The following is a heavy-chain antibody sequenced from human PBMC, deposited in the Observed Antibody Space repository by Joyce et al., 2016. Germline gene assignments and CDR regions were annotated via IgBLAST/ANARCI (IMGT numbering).Heavy chain of an antibody. D-gene: IGHD1-26*01. CDR2: ISTYNGNA. V-gene: IGHV1-18*01. CDR1: GYTFTNYG. J-gene: IGHJ4*02. CDR3: ARSVVGATIDY. Sequence: QVQLVQSGAEVRKPGASVKVSCKTSGYTFTNYGLSWVRQAPGQGLEWMGRISTYNGNADYAPKFQGRVTMTRDTSTSTAYMERRSLRSDDTAVYYCARSVVGATIDYWGQGTLVTVSS.